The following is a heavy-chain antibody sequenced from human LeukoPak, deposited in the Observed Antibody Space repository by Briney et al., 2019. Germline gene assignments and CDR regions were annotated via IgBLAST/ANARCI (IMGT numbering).Heavy chain of an antibody. J-gene: IGHJ4*02. CDR3: ARGLRFWSGYHSY. CDR2: INHSGST. V-gene: IGHV4-34*01. D-gene: IGHD3-3*01. Sequence: PSETLSLTCAVYGGSFSGYYWSWIRQPPGKGLEWIGEINHSGSTNYNPSLKSRVTISVDTSKNQFSLKLSSVTAADTAVYYCARGLRFWSGYHSYWGQGTLVTVSS. CDR1: GGSFSGYY.